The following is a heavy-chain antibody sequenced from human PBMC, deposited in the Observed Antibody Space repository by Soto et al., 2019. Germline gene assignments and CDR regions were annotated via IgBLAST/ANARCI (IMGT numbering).Heavy chain of an antibody. CDR3: ASPWGIAVAGRDAFDI. Sequence: GGSLRLSCAASGFTFSSYAMSWVRQAPGKGLEWVSAISGSGGSTYYADSVKGRFTISRDNSKNTLYLQMNSLRAEDTAVYYCASPWGIAVAGRDAFDIWGQGTMVTVSS. D-gene: IGHD6-19*01. J-gene: IGHJ3*02. V-gene: IGHV3-23*01. CDR1: GFTFSSYA. CDR2: ISGSGGST.